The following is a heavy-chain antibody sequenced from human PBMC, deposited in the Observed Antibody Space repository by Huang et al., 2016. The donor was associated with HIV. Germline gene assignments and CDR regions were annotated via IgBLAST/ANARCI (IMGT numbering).Heavy chain of an antibody. CDR1: GYSFTNYA. CDR2: INTDTGNP. Sequence: QVQLVQSGSELKKPGASVKVSCKASGYSFTNYAMNWVRQAPGEGLEWMGWINTDTGNPTYAQGFTGRLVFSLDASGSTAYLQISSLKAEDTAVYYCARYRAVAGTGDSYYYMDVWGKGTTVTVSS. CDR3: ARYRAVAGTGDSYYYMDV. D-gene: IGHD6-19*01. V-gene: IGHV7-4-1*02. J-gene: IGHJ6*03.